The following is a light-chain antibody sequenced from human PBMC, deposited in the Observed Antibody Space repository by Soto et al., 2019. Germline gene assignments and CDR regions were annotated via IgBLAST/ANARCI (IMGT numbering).Light chain of an antibody. CDR3: QQLSIYPDT. CDR1: QGINTY. J-gene: IGKJ2*01. CDR2: AAS. V-gene: IGKV1-9*01. Sequence: DIQLTQSPPFLSASVGDRVTITCRASQGINTYLAWYQQKSGKAPKLLIYAASTLQSGVPSRFSGSGSGTEFTLTISSLQPEDFATYYCQQLSIYPDTFGQGTKLEIK.